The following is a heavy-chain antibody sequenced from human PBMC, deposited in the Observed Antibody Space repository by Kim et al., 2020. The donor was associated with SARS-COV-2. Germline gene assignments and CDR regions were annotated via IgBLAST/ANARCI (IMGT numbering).Heavy chain of an antibody. CDR2: HK. J-gene: IGHJ3*02. CDR3: ARDSGSSFDI. V-gene: IGHV3-30*01. Sequence: HKYYADSVKGRFTSSRDNSKSTLYLQMNSLRAEDTAVYYCARDSGSSFDIWGQGTMVTVSS. D-gene: IGHD1-26*01.